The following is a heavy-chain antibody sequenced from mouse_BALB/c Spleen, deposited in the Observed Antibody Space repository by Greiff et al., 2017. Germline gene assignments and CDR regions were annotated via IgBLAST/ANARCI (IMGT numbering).Heavy chain of an antibody. V-gene: IGHV1-80*01. Sequence: VQLQQSGAELVRPGSSVKISCKASGYAFSSYWMNWVKQRPGQGLEWIGQIYPGDGDTNYNGKFKGKATLTADKSSSTAYMQLSSLTSEDSAVYFCARDNYGSREDYFDYWGQGTTLTVSS. CDR1: GYAFSSYW. CDR2: IYPGDGDT. J-gene: IGHJ2*01. D-gene: IGHD1-1*01. CDR3: ARDNYGSREDYFDY.